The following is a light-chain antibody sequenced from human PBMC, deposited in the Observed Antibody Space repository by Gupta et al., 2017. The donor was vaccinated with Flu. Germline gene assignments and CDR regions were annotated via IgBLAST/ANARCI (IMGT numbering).Light chain of an antibody. CDR2: RVS. J-gene: IGKJ1*01. V-gene: IGKV2-30*02. CDR1: QSPVHRNGNIY. CDR3: MQGTYWPT. Sequence: PATLGEPAAIACRSSQSPVHRNGNIYLTWFQQSSGKAPRRLIYRVSNRDSGVPDRFSGSGSGTDFTLKISRVEAEDVGVYYCMQGTYWPTFGQGTKVEIK.